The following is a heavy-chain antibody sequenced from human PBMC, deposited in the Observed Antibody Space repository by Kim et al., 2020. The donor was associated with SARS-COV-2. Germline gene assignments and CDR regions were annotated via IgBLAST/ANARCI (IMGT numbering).Heavy chain of an antibody. V-gene: IGHV4-39*01. CDR3: AQFGVRRVDN. CDR2: IYSNGNT. D-gene: IGHD3-3*01. Sequence: SETLSLNCTVSGDSITSEYKYWGWVRQPPGKGLEWIVSIYSNGNTYYNPSLKSRVSISVDTAKNQFTLRLNSMTATDTAIYYCAQFGVRRVDNWGQGTLV. J-gene: IGHJ4*02. CDR1: GDSITSEYKY.